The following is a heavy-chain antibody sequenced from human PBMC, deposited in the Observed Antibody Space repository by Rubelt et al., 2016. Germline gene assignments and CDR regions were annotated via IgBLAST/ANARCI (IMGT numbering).Heavy chain of an antibody. Sequence: QVQLVQSGAEVKKPGSSVKVSCKASGGTFSSYAISWVRQAPGQGLEWMGRIIPILGIANYAQKFQGRVTMTRDTSTSTVYMGLSSLRSEDTAVYYCARGGVGVAGAESFDYWGQGTLVTVSS. CDR1: GGTFSSYA. D-gene: IGHD6-19*01. V-gene: IGHV1-69*04. J-gene: IGHJ4*02. CDR2: IIPILGIA. CDR3: ARGGVGVAGAESFDY.